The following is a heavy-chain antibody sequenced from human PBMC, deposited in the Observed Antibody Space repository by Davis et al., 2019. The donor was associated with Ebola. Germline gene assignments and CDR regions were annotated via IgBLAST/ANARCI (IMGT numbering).Heavy chain of an antibody. CDR2: SRDRAKGYTT. J-gene: IGHJ4*02. CDR1: GFTLSDQY. V-gene: IGHV3-72*01. D-gene: IGHD5-18*01. Sequence: GESLKISCAVSGFTLSDQYMDWVRQAPGKGLEWLVRSRDRAKGYTTEYAASVKGRFTISRDDSQNSLYLQMNSLKTEDTAVYYCSRDSRKYSFDYWGQGILVTVSS. CDR3: SRDSRKYSFDY.